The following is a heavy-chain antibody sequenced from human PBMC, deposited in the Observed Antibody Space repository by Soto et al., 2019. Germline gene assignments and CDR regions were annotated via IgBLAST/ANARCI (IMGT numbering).Heavy chain of an antibody. CDR3: ATGRTTRFDP. CDR1: GFRFSRYG. V-gene: IGHV3-30*03. D-gene: IGHD3-10*01. Sequence: QVPLVESGGRVVQPGRSLRLSCAASGFRFSRYGMHWGRQAPGKGLEWVAEISFDGTNKYYAESVKGRFSVSRDNANNTLHLEMNSLGPEDTALYFYATGRTTRFDPWGQGTLVNVSS. J-gene: IGHJ5*02. CDR2: ISFDGTNK.